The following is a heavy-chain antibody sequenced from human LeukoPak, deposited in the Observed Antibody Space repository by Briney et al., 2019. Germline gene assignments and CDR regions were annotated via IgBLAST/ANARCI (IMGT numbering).Heavy chain of an antibody. J-gene: IGHJ4*02. CDR2: ISSSGSTI. Sequence: PGGSLRLSCAASGFAFSSYTMNWVRQAPGKGLEWVSYISSSGSTIYYADSVKGRFTISRDNAKNSLYLQMNSLRAEDTAVYYCARNTRSYYFDYWGQGTLVTVSS. CDR3: ARNTRSYYFDY. V-gene: IGHV3-48*03. CDR1: GFAFSSYT.